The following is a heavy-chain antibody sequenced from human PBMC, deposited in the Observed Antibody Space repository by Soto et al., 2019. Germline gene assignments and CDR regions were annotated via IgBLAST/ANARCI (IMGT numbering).Heavy chain of an antibody. CDR2: INHSGST. J-gene: IGHJ4*02. CDR1: GGSFSGYY. Sequence: PSETLSLTCAVYGGSFSGYYWSWIRQPPGKGLEWIGEINHSGSTNYNPSLKSRVTISVDTSKNQFYLKLSSVTAADTAVYYCATYGSGSYNFDYWGQGTLVTVSS. V-gene: IGHV4-34*01. D-gene: IGHD3-10*01. CDR3: ATYGSGSYNFDY.